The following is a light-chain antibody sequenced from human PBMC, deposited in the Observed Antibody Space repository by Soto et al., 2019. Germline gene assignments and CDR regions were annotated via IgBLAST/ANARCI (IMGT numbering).Light chain of an antibody. J-gene: IGKJ5*01. CDR2: AAS. Sequence: EIVLTPSPATLSMSPVERATLFCRASQGISTLLAWYQQKPGQAPRLLIYAASTRAAGIPARFSGSGSGTDFALTISSLQSEDFAIYYCQQYYDWPITFGQGTRLEIK. V-gene: IGKV3-15*01. CDR3: QQYYDWPIT. CDR1: QGISTL.